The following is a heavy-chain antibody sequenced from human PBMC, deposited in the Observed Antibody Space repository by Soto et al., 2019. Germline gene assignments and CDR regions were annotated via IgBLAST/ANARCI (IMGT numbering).Heavy chain of an antibody. J-gene: IGHJ3*01. CDR2: VNSDGSST. V-gene: IGHV3-74*01. Sequence: EVQLVESGGGLVQPGGSLRLSCAAAGLTFRSSWMHWVRQAPGKGLQWVSRVNSDGSSTTYADSVKGRFTISRDNAKNTLYLQMNSLRGEDTAIYYCASIGCRGGDCQSDWGAYGFWGQGTMVTVSS. CDR3: ASIGCRGGDCQSDWGAYGF. D-gene: IGHD2-21*02. CDR1: GLTFRSSW.